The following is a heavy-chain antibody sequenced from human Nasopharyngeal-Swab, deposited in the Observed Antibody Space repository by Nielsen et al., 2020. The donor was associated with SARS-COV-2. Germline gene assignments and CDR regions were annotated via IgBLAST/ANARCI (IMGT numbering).Heavy chain of an antibody. Sequence: GGSLRLSCTASGFSFNNSGMHWVRQAPGKGLEWVAVIRYEGSKKKYADSVEGRFTISRDFSKNTLYLQMNSLRPEDTAMYYCAKANVIFWFGQFKNDGFDIWGQGTMVVVSS. CDR3: AKANVIFWFGQFKNDGFDI. D-gene: IGHD3-10*01. J-gene: IGHJ3*02. CDR1: GFSFNNSG. CDR2: IRYEGSKK. V-gene: IGHV3-30*18.